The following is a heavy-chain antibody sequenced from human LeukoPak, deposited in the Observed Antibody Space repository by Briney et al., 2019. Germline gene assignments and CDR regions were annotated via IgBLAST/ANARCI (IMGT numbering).Heavy chain of an antibody. D-gene: IGHD6-13*01. Sequence: SETLSLTCAVYGGSFSGYYWSWFRQPPGKGLEWIGYIYYSGSTNYNPSLKSRVTILVDTSKNQLSLKLSSVTAADTAIYYCARFGQQQLVRGYYYYMDVWGKGTTVTVSS. J-gene: IGHJ6*03. CDR3: ARFGQQQLVRGYYYYMDV. CDR1: GGSFSGYY. CDR2: IYYSGST. V-gene: IGHV4-59*01.